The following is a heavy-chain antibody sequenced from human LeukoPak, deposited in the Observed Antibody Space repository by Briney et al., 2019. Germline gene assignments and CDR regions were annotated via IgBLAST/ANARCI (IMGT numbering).Heavy chain of an antibody. CDR2: IYHSGST. J-gene: IGHJ3*02. CDR1: GYSISSDYY. Sequence: SETLSLTCTVSGYSISSDYYWGWIRQPPGKGLEWIGSIYHSGSTYYNPSLKSRVTISVDTSKNQFSLKLSSVTAADTAVYYCARVTVNAIVVVPAAPTAAFDIWGQGTMVTVSS. V-gene: IGHV4-38-2*02. D-gene: IGHD2-2*01. CDR3: ARVTVNAIVVVPAAPTAAFDI.